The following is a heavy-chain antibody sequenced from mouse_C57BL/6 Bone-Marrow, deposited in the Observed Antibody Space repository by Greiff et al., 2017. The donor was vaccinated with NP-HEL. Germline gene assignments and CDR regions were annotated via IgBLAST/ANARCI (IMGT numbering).Heavy chain of an antibody. CDR2: IRSKSNNYAT. CDR3: VRQVITTVNIDY. J-gene: IGHJ2*01. CDR1: LFIFNTYS. V-gene: IGHV10-1*01. Sequence: LLASGGGLVPPPISFTLSFSSSLFIFNTYSMNWVRHAPRRGLDWVARIRSKSNNYATYYADSVKDRFTISRDDSASMLYLQMDNLKTESIAMYYCVRQVITTVNIDYWGQGTTITVSS. D-gene: IGHD1-1*01.